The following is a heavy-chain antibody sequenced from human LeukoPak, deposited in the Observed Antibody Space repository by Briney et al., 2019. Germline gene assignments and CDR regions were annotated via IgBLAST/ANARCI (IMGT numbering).Heavy chain of an antibody. CDR3: ARKGLTAGLDY. Sequence: SETLSLTCSVSGGSISTYYWRWIRQPPGRGLEWIGYIYYSGGTNYNPSLKSRVTISLDRSKNQLSLKLSSVTGADTAVYYCARKGLTAGLDYWGQGALVTVSS. CDR2: IYYSGGT. J-gene: IGHJ4*02. V-gene: IGHV4-59*01. CDR1: GGSISTYY. D-gene: IGHD5-18*01.